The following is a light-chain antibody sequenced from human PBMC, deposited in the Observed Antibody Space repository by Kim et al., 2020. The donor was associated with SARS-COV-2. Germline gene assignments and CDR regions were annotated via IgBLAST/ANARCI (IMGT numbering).Light chain of an antibody. CDR2: DVS. CDR1: SSDGGGYNY. CDR3: CSYAGSYTLV. J-gene: IGLJ2*01. V-gene: IGLV2-11*01. Sequence: QSVTISCTGTSSDGGGYNYVSWYQQHPGKAPKLMIYDVSKRPSGVPDRFSGSKSGNTASLTISGLQAEDEADYYCCSYAGSYTLVFGGGTKLTVL.